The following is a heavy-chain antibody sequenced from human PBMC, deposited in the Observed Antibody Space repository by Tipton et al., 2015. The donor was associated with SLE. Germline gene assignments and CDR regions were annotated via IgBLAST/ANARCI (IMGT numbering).Heavy chain of an antibody. J-gene: IGHJ6*03. D-gene: IGHD3-22*01. CDR1: GFTLNTDW. V-gene: IGHV3-7*01. Sequence: SLRLSCAASGFTLNTDWMSWLRQAPGKGLEWVANIQQDGSARYYVDSVKGRFTISRDNAKNSLYLQMNSLRGEDTAVYYCARDIVSYGYYSGQYYYMDVWGEGTAVTVSS. CDR2: IQQDGSAR. CDR3: ARDIVSYGYYSGQYYYMDV.